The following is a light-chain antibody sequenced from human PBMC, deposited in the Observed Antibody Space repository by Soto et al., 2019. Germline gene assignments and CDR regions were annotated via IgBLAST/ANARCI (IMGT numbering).Light chain of an antibody. CDR1: SSEVGSYAL. V-gene: IGLV2-23*01. CDR3: CSYAPSSTNWV. Sequence: QSVLTQPASVSGSPGQSITISCTNPSSEVGSYALVSWYQQLPGKAPKLMIYEGSKRPSGVSNRFSGSKSGNTASLTISGLQAEDEADYYCCSYAPSSTNWVFGGGTKLTVL. CDR2: EGS. J-gene: IGLJ3*02.